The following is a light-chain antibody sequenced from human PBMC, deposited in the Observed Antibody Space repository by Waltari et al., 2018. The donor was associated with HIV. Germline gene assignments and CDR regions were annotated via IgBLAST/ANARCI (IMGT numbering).Light chain of an antibody. Sequence: EVELTQSPGTLSLSPGERATLSCRASQSVGSSDLAWYQQKPSQAPRLLIYGASSRATGIPDRVSGSGSGTDFTLTISRVEPEDFAVYYCQQYGHSAVMYTFGQGTNLQIK. J-gene: IGKJ2*01. V-gene: IGKV3-20*01. CDR1: QSVGSSD. CDR3: QQYGHSAVMYT. CDR2: GAS.